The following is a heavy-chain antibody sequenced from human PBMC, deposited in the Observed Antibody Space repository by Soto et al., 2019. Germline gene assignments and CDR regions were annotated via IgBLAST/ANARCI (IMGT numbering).Heavy chain of an antibody. V-gene: IGHV3-66*01. CDR2: IYSGGST. CDR3: ATDDSSSLYDFDY. Sequence: EVQLVESGGGLVQPGGSLRLSCAASGFTVSSNYMSWVRQAPGKGLEWVSVIYSGGSTYYADSVKGRFTISRDNSKNTLYLQMASLRAEDTAAYYCATDDSSSLYDFDYWGQGTLVTVSS. CDR1: GFTVSSNY. D-gene: IGHD6-13*01. J-gene: IGHJ4*02.